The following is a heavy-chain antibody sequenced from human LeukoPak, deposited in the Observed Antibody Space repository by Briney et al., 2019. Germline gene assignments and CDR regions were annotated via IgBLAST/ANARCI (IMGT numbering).Heavy chain of an antibody. Sequence: GASVKVSCKASGYTFTSYDINWVRQAPGQGLEWMGIINPSGGSTSYAQKFQGRVTMTRDTSTSTVYMELSSLRSEDTAVYYCAREGDLDFWSGYSNPPFDYWGQGTLVTVSS. CDR3: AREGDLDFWSGYSNPPFDY. CDR1: GYTFTSYD. CDR2: INPSGGST. J-gene: IGHJ4*02. V-gene: IGHV1-46*01. D-gene: IGHD3-3*01.